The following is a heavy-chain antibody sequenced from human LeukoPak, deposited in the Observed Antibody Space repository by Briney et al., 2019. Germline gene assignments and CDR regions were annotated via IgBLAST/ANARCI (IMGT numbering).Heavy chain of an antibody. V-gene: IGHV3-48*03. CDR3: ARDLPPPYGDYSRNAFDI. J-gene: IGHJ3*02. CDR2: ISSSGSTI. Sequence: GGSLRLSCAASGFTFSSYEMNWVRQAPGKGLEWVSYISSSGSTIYYADSVKGRFTISRDNAKNSLYLQMNSLRAEDTAVYYCARDLPPPYGDYSRNAFDIWGQGTMVTVSS. CDR1: GFTFSSYE. D-gene: IGHD4-17*01.